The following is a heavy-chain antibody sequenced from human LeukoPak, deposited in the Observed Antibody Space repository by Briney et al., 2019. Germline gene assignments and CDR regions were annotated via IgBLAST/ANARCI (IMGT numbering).Heavy chain of an antibody. CDR3: ARHVATTVTRGYSCHPMDV. J-gene: IGHJ6*03. CDR1: GASISTYY. Sequence: SETLSLTCTASGASISTYYWSWIRQPPEEGLEWIAYIAPSGGAVYNPSLNSRLTVSVDTSKNQFSLKLNSVTAADTAVYYCARHVATTVTRGYSCHPMDVWGKGTTVSVSS. D-gene: IGHD4-17*01. V-gene: IGHV4-4*09. CDR2: IAPSGGA.